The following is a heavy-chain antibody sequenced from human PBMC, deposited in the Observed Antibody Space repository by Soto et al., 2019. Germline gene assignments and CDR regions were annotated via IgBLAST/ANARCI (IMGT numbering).Heavy chain of an antibody. Sequence: SETLSLTCTVSGGSISSGGYYWSWIRQHPGKGLEWIGYIYYSGSTYYNPSLKSRVTISVDTSKNQFSLKLSSVTAADTAVYYCAIVGSTSTWGPLDYWCQGTLVTVSS. J-gene: IGHJ4*02. D-gene: IGHD2-2*01. V-gene: IGHV4-31*03. CDR3: AIVGSTSTWGPLDY. CDR1: GGSISSGGYY. CDR2: IYYSGST.